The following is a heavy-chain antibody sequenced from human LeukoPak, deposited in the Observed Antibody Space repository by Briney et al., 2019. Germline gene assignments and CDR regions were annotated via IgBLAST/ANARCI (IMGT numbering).Heavy chain of an antibody. CDR1: GFTFSSYA. V-gene: IGHV3-30-3*01. D-gene: IGHD7-27*01. Sequence: GGSLRLSCAASGFTFSSYAMHWVRQAPGKGLEWVTLISSDGSNKYYADSVKGRFTIARDNSKNTLYLQMNSLRAEDTAVYYCARRGGESIFDYWGQGTLVTVSS. CDR2: ISSDGSNK. CDR3: ARRGGESIFDY. J-gene: IGHJ4*02.